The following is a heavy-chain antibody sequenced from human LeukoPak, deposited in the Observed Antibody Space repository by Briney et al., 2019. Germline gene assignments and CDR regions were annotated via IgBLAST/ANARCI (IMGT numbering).Heavy chain of an antibody. V-gene: IGHV3-48*03. CDR1: GFTFSNYE. J-gene: IGHJ4*02. Sequence: PGGSLRLSCAASGFTFSNYEMNWVRQAPGKGLEWVSYISDSVSSIYYADSVKGRFSISRDNSKNTLYVQMNSLGAEDTAVYYCAKGAAGTLVGHYFDSWGQGTLVTVSS. D-gene: IGHD2-21*01. CDR2: ISDSVSSI. CDR3: AKGAAGTLVGHYFDS.